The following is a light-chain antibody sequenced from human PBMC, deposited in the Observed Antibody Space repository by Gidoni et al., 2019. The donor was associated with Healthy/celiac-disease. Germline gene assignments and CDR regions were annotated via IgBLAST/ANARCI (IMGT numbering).Light chain of an antibody. CDR3: QQYYSTPLT. CDR2: WAS. V-gene: IGKV4-1*01. J-gene: IGKJ4*01. Sequence: DSVMTQSPDSRAVSLGERATINCKSSQSVLYSSNNKNYLAWYQQKPGQPPKLLIYWASTRESGVPDRFSGSGSGTDFTLTISRLQAEDVAVYYCQQYYSTPLTFXGXTKVEIK. CDR1: QSVLYSSNNKNY.